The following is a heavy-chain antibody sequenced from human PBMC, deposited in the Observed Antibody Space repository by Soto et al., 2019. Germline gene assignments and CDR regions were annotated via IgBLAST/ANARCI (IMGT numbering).Heavy chain of an antibody. CDR2: IYYSGST. J-gene: IGHJ5*02. V-gene: IGHV4-59*12. CDR3: ARVVGRYCSGGSCRENWFDP. CDR1: GGSISSYY. D-gene: IGHD2-15*01. Sequence: SETLSLTCTVSGGSISSYYWSWIRQPPGKGLEWIGYIYYSGSTNYNPSLKSRVTISVDTSKNQFSLKLSSVTAADTAVYYCARVVGRYCSGGSCRENWFDPWGQGTLVTVSS.